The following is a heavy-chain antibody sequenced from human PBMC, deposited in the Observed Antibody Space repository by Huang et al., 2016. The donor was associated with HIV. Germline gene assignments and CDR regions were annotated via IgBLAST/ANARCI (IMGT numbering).Heavy chain of an antibody. CDR1: GGSFSGYY. Sequence: QVQLQQWGAGLLKPSETLSLTCAVYGGSFSGYYWSWIRQPPGKGLEWIGEINHSGSTNYNPSLKSRVTISVETSMNQFSLKVSSVTAADTAVYYCARGHIWNRFWGQGTPVTVSS. V-gene: IGHV4-34*01. CDR2: INHSGST. J-gene: IGHJ4*02. CDR3: ARGHIWNRF. D-gene: IGHD1-1*01.